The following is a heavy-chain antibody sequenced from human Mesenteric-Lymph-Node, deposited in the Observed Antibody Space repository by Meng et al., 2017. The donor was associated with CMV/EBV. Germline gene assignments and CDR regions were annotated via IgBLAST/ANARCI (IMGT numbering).Heavy chain of an antibody. CDR1: GFSFGSND. V-gene: IGHV3-33*01. J-gene: IGHJ4*02. Sequence: GESLKISCATSGFSFGSNDMHWVRQTPGKGLEWVALIRSDGSNKYYADSVKGRFTISRDNSKNTLYLQMNSLRAEDTAVFYCTRSLHSTSWTSDYWGQGTLVTVSS. CDR3: TRSLHSTSWTSDY. D-gene: IGHD2-2*01. CDR2: IRSDGSNK.